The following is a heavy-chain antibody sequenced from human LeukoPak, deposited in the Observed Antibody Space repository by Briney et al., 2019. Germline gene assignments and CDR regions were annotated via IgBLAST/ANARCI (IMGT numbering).Heavy chain of an antibody. D-gene: IGHD5-12*01. CDR1: GGSISSGGYS. J-gene: IGHJ4*02. CDR3: ARHQSGYAVIFDY. CDR2: IYHSGST. V-gene: IGHV4-30-2*01. Sequence: PSETLSLTCAVSGGSISSGGYSWSWIRQPPGKGLEWIGYIYHSGSTYYNPSLKSRVTISVDRSKNQFSLKLSSVTAADTAVYYCARHQSGYAVIFDYWGQGTLVTVSS.